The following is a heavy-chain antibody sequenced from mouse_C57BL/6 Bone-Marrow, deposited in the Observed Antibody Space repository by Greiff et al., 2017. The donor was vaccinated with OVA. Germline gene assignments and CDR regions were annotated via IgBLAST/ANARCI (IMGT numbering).Heavy chain of an antibody. V-gene: IGHV1-82*01. J-gene: IGHJ4*01. Sequence: QVQLQESGPELVKPGASVKISCKASGYAFSSSWMNWVKQRPGKGLEWIGRIYPGDGDTNYNGKFKGKATLTADKSSSTASLQLSSLTSEVSAGDSCARVKQLRDMDYWGQGTSVTVSS. D-gene: IGHD3-2*02. CDR2: IYPGDGDT. CDR1: GYAFSSSW. CDR3: ARVKQLRDMDY.